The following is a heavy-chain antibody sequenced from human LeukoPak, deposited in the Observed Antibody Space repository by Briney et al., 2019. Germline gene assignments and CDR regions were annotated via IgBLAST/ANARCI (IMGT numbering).Heavy chain of an antibody. CDR3: ARLANQYYDFWSGYLYYYYMDV. V-gene: IGHV3-30-3*01. CDR1: GFTFSSYA. Sequence: PGRSLRLSCAASGFTFSSYAMHWVRQAPGKGLEWVAVISYDGSNKYYADSVKGRFTISRDNSKNTLYLQMNSLRAEDTAVYYCARLANQYYDFWSGYLYYYYMDVWGKGTTVTVSS. D-gene: IGHD3-3*01. CDR2: ISYDGSNK. J-gene: IGHJ6*03.